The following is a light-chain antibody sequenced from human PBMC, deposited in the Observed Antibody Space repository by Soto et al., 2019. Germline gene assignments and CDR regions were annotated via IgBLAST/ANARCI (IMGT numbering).Light chain of an antibody. CDR3: QQYHSPPQT. Sequence: DIVMTQSPDSLAVSLGERATINCKSSQSVLYSPNNKNYLAWYQQKPGQPPKLLVYWASTRESGVPDRFSGREFLTDFTLTINSLQAEDVAVYYCQQYHSPPQTFGQGTKVEIK. V-gene: IGKV4-1*01. CDR2: WAS. CDR1: QSVLYSPNNKNY. J-gene: IGKJ1*01.